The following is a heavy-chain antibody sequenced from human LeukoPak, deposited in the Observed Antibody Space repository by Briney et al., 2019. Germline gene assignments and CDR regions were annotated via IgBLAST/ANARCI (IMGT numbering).Heavy chain of an antibody. CDR3: ARDKHCSGGSCPDG. CDR1: GGTFSSYA. J-gene: IGHJ4*02. CDR2: IIPILGIA. D-gene: IGHD2-15*01. Sequence: ASVRVSCMASGGTFSSYASSGVRQAPGGRREWVGRIIPILGIANYAQKFQGRVTITADKSTSTDYMELSSLRSEDTAVYYCARDKHCSGGSCPDGWGQGTLVTVSS. V-gene: IGHV1-69*04.